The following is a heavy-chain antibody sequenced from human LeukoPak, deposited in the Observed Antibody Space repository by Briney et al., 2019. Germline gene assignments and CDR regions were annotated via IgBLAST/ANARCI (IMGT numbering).Heavy chain of an antibody. J-gene: IGHJ4*02. D-gene: IGHD3-22*01. CDR3: ARADSSGWFDSDYYDSSGYSLDY. CDR1: GFTFSSYW. CDR2: INSDGSST. V-gene: IGHV3-74*01. Sequence: GGSLRLSCAASGFTFSSYWMHWVRQAPGKGLVWVSRINSDGSSTSYADSVKGRFTISRDNAKNTLYLQMNSLRAEDTAVYYCARADSSGWFDSDYYDSSGYSLDYWGQGTLVTVSS.